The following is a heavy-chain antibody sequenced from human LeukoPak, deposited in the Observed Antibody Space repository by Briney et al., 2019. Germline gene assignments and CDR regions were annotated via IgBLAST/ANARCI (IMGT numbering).Heavy chain of an antibody. J-gene: IGHJ4*02. Sequence: SETLSLTCTVSGASFRSYYWSWIRQPPGKGLEWIGYIYYSGSTNYNPSLKSRVTISVDTSKNQFSLKLSSVTAADTAVYYCARDTAMVNAHYFDYWGQGTLVTVSS. CDR2: IYYSGST. CDR3: ARDTAMVNAHYFDY. D-gene: IGHD5-18*01. CDR1: GASFRSYY. V-gene: IGHV4-59*01.